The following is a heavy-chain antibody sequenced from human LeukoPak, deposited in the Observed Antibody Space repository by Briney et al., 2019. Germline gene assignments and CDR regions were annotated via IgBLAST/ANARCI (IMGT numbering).Heavy chain of an antibody. Sequence: GGSLRLSCAASGFTFSSYSMNWVRQAPGKGLEWVSSISSSSSYIYYADSVKGRFTISRDNAKNSLYLQMNSLRAEDTAVYYCARDGRLYSSGFDYWGQETLVTVSS. V-gene: IGHV3-21*01. D-gene: IGHD6-19*01. J-gene: IGHJ4*02. CDR3: ARDGRLYSSGFDY. CDR2: ISSSSSYI. CDR1: GFTFSSYS.